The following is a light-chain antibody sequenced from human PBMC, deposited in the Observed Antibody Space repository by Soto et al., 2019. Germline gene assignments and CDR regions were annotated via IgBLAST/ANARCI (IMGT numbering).Light chain of an antibody. CDR2: GAS. CDR1: QSVSSSY. J-gene: IGKJ4*01. Sequence: IVLTQSPGSLSFSPWERATLSCSASQSVSSSYLAWYQQIPGQAPRLLIYGASNRATGIPDRFSGSGSGTDFILTISRLEPEDFAVYYCQQYGSSPPLTFGGGTKVDIK. CDR3: QQYGSSPPLT. V-gene: IGKV3-20*01.